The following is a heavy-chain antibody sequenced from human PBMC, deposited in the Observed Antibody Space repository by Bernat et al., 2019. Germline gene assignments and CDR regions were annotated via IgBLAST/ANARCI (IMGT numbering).Heavy chain of an antibody. CDR1: GFTFSSYA. CDR2: ISYDGSNK. D-gene: IGHD6-13*01. CDR3: ARDPGIAAAGTGGCFVY. J-gene: IGHJ4*02. V-gene: IGHV3-30*01. Sequence: QVQLVESGGGVVQPGRSLRLSCAASGFTFSSYAMHWVRQAPGKGLEWVAVISYDGSNKYYADSVKGRFTISRDNSKTTLYLQMNSLRAEDTAVYYCARDPGIAAAGTGGCFVYWGQGTLVTVSS.